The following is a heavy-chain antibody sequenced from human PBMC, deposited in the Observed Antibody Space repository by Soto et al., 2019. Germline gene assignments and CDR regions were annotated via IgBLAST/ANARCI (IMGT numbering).Heavy chain of an antibody. CDR3: AKDPLRFLEWLSPRMDV. CDR1: GFTFDDYA. Sequence: PGGSLRLSCAASGFTFDDYAMHWVRQAPGKGLEWVSGISWNSGSIGYADSVKGRFTISRDNAKNSLYLQMNSLRAEDTALYYCAKDPLRFLEWLSPRMDVWGKGTTVTVSS. J-gene: IGHJ6*04. D-gene: IGHD3-3*01. V-gene: IGHV3-9*01. CDR2: ISWNSGSI.